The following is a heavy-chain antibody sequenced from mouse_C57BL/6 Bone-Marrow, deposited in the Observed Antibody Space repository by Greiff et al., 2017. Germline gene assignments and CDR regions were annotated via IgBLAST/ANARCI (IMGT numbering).Heavy chain of an antibody. V-gene: IGHV7-3*01. D-gene: IGHD2-2*01. CDR2: IRNKANGYTT. Sequence: EVHLVESGGGLVQPGGSLSLSCAASGFTFTDYYMSWVRQPPGKALEWLGFIRNKANGYTTEYSASVKGRFTISRDNSQSILYLQMNALRAEDSATYYCARYTIYYGYDGWYFDVWGTGTTVTVSS. J-gene: IGHJ1*03. CDR1: GFTFTDYY. CDR3: ARYTIYYGYDGWYFDV.